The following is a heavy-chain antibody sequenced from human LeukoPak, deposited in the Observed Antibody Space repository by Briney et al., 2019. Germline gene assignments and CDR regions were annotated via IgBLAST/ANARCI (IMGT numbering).Heavy chain of an antibody. CDR2: INHSGST. V-gene: IGHV4-34*01. J-gene: IGHJ4*02. CDR3: ARAVAVGIVLVPAASPYYFDY. D-gene: IGHD2-2*01. CDR1: GGSFSGYY. Sequence: SETLSLTCAVYGGSFSGYYWSWIRQPPGKGLEWIGEINHSGSTNYNPSLKSRVTVSVDTSKNQFSLKLSSVTAADTAVYYCARAVAVGIVLVPAASPYYFDYWGQRTLVTVSS.